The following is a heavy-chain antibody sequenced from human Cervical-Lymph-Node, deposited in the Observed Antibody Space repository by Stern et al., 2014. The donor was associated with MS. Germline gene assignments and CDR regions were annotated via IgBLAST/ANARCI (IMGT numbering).Heavy chain of an antibody. CDR2: IGTAGDT. CDR1: GFTFSSYD. D-gene: IGHD3-16*01. Sequence: EGQLVESGGGLVQPGGSLRLSCAASGFTFSSYDMHWVRQATGKGLEWVAAIGTAGDTYYPGSVKGRFTISRENAKNSLYLQMNSLRAGDTAVYYCARDMGDGYFDYWGQGTLVTVSS. J-gene: IGHJ4*02. CDR3: ARDMGDGYFDY. V-gene: IGHV3-13*01.